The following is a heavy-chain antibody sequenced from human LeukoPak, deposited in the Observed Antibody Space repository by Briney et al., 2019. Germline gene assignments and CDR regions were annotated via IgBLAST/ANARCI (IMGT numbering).Heavy chain of an antibody. CDR2: IYYNGDT. V-gene: IGHV4-59*01. CDR3: VRGPYGSSISNWFDP. J-gene: IGHJ5*02. D-gene: IGHD3-10*01. CDR1: GGSITGYS. Sequence: SETLSLTCSVSGGSITGYSWGWIRQTPGKGLEWIGYIYYNGDTHYNPSLNSRLSMSVDTPNKQFSLNLRSVTAADTAVYYCVRGPYGSSISNWFDPWGQGLLVTVSS.